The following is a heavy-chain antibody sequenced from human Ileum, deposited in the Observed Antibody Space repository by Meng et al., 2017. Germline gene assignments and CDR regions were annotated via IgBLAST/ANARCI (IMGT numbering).Heavy chain of an antibody. CDR2: IYHRGIT. CDR1: GGIMINGTW. Sequence: GQREGASRGSAMPGGTLSFTGSCPGGIMINGTWWSWVRQPPGKGLEWIGQIYHRGITNYNPSLTRRVTISVDKSRNQFSLKLSSVTAADTAVYYCARHGSGSYPYLEYWGQGTLVTVSS. J-gene: IGHJ4*02. CDR3: ARHGSGSYPYLEY. V-gene: IGHV4-4*02. D-gene: IGHD3-10*01.